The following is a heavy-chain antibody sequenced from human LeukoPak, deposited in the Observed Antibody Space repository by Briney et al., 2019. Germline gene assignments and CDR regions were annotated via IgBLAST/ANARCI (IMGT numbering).Heavy chain of an antibody. D-gene: IGHD4-23*01. V-gene: IGHV3-21*01. J-gene: IGHJ3*01. Sequence: PGGSLRLSCAASVFTFSSYTMNWVRQAPGEGGEWVSCISRSRTKIYYADSVKVRFTLSRDNSKNSLYLKMNSMRAEDTAVYYCARKLYRGNSHDAFDLWGQGTMVLVSS. CDR1: VFTFSSYT. CDR3: ARKLYRGNSHDAFDL. CDR2: ISRSRTKI.